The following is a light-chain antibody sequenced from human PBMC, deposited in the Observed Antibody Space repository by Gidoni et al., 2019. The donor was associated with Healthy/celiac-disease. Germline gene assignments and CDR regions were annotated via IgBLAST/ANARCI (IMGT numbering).Light chain of an antibody. CDR1: QSISSY. CDR3: QQSYSTPYT. Sequence: DIQMTQSPSSLSASVGDRVTITCRASQSISSYLNWYQQKPGKAPKLLIYAASSLQSGVPSRLSGSGSGTDFPLTISSLQPEDFATYYCQQSYSTPYTFGQGTKLEIK. V-gene: IGKV1-39*01. J-gene: IGKJ2*01. CDR2: AAS.